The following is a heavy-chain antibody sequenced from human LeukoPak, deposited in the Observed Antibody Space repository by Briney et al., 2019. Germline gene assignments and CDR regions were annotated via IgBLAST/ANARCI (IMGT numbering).Heavy chain of an antibody. CDR1: GFTFSSNW. CDR3: ARGDFEYSSSAGTIDY. CDR2: ISSSSSYI. J-gene: IGHJ4*02. V-gene: IGHV3-21*01. Sequence: GGSLRLSCAASGFTFSSNWMSWVRQAPGKGLEWVSSISSSSSYIYYADSVKGRFTISRDNAKNSLYLQMNSLRAEDTAVYYCARGDFEYSSSAGTIDYWGQGTLVTVSS. D-gene: IGHD6-6*01.